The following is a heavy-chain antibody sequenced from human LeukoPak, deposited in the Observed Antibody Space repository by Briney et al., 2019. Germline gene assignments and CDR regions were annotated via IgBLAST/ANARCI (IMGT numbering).Heavy chain of an antibody. D-gene: IGHD6-19*01. J-gene: IGHJ4*02. CDR2: ISSSSSTI. V-gene: IGHV3-48*04. Sequence: GGSLRLSCAASGFTFSSYSMNWVRQAPGKGLEWVSYISSSSSTIYYADSVKGRFTISRDNAKNSLYLQMNSLRAEDTAVYYCARELKQWLVRTTPFDYWGQGTLVTVSS. CDR1: GFTFSSYS. CDR3: ARELKQWLVRTTPFDY.